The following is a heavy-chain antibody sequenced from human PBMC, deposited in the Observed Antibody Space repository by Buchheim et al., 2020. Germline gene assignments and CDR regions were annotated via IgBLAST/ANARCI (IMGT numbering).Heavy chain of an antibody. D-gene: IGHD3-22*01. CDR3: AHSPAELYYYDSSGYYNGNWFDP. CDR1: GFSLSTSGVG. CDR2: IYWDDDK. V-gene: IGHV2-5*02. J-gene: IGHJ5*02. Sequence: QITLKESGPTLVKPTQTLTLTCTFSGFSLSTSGVGVGWIRQSPGKALEWLALIYWDDDKRYSPSLKSRLTITKDTSKNQVVLTMTNMDPVDTATYYCAHSPAELYYYDSSGYYNGNWFDPWGQGTL.